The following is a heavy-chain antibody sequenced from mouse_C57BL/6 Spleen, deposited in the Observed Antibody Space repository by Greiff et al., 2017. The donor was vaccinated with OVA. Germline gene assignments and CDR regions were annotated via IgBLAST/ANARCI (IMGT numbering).Heavy chain of an antibody. Sequence: EVKVEESGPGLVKPSQSLSLTCSVTGYSITSCYYWNLIRQLPGNKLEWMGYISYDGSNNYNPSLKNRITITRDTSKNQFFLKLNSVTTEDTATYYGAAELLRSSYWYFDVWGTGTTVTVSS. J-gene: IGHJ1*03. CDR2: ISYDGSN. CDR3: AAELLRSSYWYFDV. CDR1: GYSITSCYY. V-gene: IGHV3-6*01. D-gene: IGHD1-1*01.